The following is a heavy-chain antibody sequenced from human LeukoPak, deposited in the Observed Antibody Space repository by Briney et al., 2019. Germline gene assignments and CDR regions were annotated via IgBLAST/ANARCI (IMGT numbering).Heavy chain of an antibody. J-gene: IGHJ6*02. CDR2: IYYSGST. Sequence: SETLSLTCTVSGGSISSGGYYWSWIRQHPGKGLEWIGYIYYSGSTYYNPSLKSRVTISVDTSKNQFSLKLSSETAADTAVYYCARDGQYYDFWSGPPYGMDVWGQGTTVTVSS. CDR1: GGSISSGGYY. CDR3: ARDGQYYDFWSGPPYGMDV. D-gene: IGHD3-3*01. V-gene: IGHV4-31*03.